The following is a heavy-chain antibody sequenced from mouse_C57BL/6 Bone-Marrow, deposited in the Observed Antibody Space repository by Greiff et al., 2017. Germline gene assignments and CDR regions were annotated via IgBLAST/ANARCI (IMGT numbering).Heavy chain of an antibody. CDR1: GFTFSSYA. J-gene: IGHJ4*01. CDR3: TRDPVTTVVATGAMDY. Sequence: EVKLMESGEGLVKPGGSLKLSCAASGFTFSSYAMSWVRQTPEKRLEWVAYISSGGDYIYYADTVKGRFPISRDNARNTLYLQMSSLKSEDTAMYYCTRDPVTTVVATGAMDYWGQGTSVTVSS. D-gene: IGHD1-1*01. CDR2: ISSGGDYI. V-gene: IGHV5-9-1*02.